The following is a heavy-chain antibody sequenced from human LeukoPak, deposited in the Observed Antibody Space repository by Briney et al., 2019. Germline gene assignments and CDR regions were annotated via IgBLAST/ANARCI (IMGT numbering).Heavy chain of an antibody. CDR2: ISAYNGNT. D-gene: IGHD6-19*01. V-gene: IGHV1-18*01. CDR1: GYTFTSYG. Sequence: ASVKVSCKASGYTFTSYGISWVRQAPGQGLEWMGWISAYNGNTNYAQKFQGRVAMTTDTSTSTAYMELRSLRSDDTVVYYCARLAVAIYWFDPWGQGTLVTVSS. CDR3: ARLAVAIYWFDP. J-gene: IGHJ5*02.